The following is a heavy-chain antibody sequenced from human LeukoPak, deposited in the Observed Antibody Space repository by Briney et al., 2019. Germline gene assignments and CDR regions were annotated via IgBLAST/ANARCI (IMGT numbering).Heavy chain of an antibody. Sequence: SETLSLTCTVSGGSISSGSYYWGWIRQPPGKGLEWIGSIYYSGNTYYNPSLKSRVTISVDTSKNQFSLKLTSVTAADTAVYYCARNAGDLWGQGTLVTVSS. D-gene: IGHD6-13*01. J-gene: IGHJ5*02. V-gene: IGHV4-39*01. CDR1: GGSISSGSYY. CDR3: ARNAGDL. CDR2: IYYSGNT.